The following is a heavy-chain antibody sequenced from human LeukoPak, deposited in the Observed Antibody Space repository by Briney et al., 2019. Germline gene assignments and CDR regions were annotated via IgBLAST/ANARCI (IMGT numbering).Heavy chain of an antibody. V-gene: IGHV3-64D*06. CDR2: VSSNGGRT. CDR1: GFTFSSYA. D-gene: IGHD6-13*01. CDR3: VKSIGSSTWYLNFDY. Sequence: GRSLRLSCSASGFTFSSYAMHWVRQAPGKGLEYDSGVSSNGGRTYHADSVKGRFTISRDNSKNTLDLQMSSLRAEDTAVYYCVKSIGSSTWYLNFDYWGQGILVTVSS. J-gene: IGHJ4*02.